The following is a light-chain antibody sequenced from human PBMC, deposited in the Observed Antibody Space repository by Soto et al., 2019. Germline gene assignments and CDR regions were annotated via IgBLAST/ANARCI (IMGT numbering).Light chain of an antibody. CDR3: RQYKSYSGT. J-gene: IGKJ1*01. V-gene: IGKV1-5*01. CDR2: DAS. Sequence: DIQMTQSPSTLSASVGDRVTITCRASQSISYWLAWYQQKPGKAPKLLIYDASNLESGVPSRFSGSGSGSGTEFTLTISSLQPDDFATYYCRQYKSYSGTFGQGTKVDIK. CDR1: QSISYW.